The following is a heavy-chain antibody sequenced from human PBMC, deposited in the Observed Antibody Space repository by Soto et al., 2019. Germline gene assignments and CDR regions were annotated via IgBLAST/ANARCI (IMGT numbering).Heavy chain of an antibody. D-gene: IGHD4-17*01. CDR3: AKVANTVTANTHFDY. V-gene: IGHV3-23*01. CDR2: ISGSGGST. J-gene: IGHJ4*02. Sequence: EMQLLESGGGLVRPGGSLRLSCAVSEFTFSSYDMSWVRQAPGKGLEWVSTISGSGGSTYYADSVKGRFTISRDNSKNTLYLQMNSLRAEDTAVYYCAKVANTVTANTHFDYWGQGTLVTVSS. CDR1: EFTFSSYD.